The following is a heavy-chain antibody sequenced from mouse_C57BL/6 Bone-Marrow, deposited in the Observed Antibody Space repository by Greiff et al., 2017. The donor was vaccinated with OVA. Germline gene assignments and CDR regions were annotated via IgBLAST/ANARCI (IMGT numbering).Heavy chain of an antibody. Sequence: ESGPGLVKPSQSLSLTCSVTGYSITSGYYWNWIRQFPGNKLEWMGYISYDGSNKYNPSLKNRISITRDTSKNQFFLKLNSVTTEDTATYYCARDGYYYFDYWGQGTTLTVSS. V-gene: IGHV3-6*01. CDR2: ISYDGSN. D-gene: IGHD2-3*01. CDR3: ARDGYYYFDY. CDR1: GYSITSGYY. J-gene: IGHJ2*01.